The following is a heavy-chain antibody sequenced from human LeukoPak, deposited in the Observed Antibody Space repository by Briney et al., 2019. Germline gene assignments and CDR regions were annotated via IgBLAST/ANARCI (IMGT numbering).Heavy chain of an antibody. CDR2: INHSGST. D-gene: IGHD3-10*01. CDR3: ARLRRGRGSGSYYRYYYYGMDV. J-gene: IGHJ6*04. CDR1: GGSFSGYY. Sequence: PSETLSLTCAVYGGSFSGYYWSWIRQPPGKGLEWIGEINHSGSTNYNPSLKSRVTISVDTSKNQFSLKLSSVTAADTAVYYCARLRRGRGSGSYYRYYYYGMDVWGKGTTVTVSS. V-gene: IGHV4-34*01.